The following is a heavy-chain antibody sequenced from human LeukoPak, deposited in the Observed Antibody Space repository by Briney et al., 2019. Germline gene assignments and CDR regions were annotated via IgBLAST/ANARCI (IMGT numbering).Heavy chain of an antibody. V-gene: IGHV4-59*01. D-gene: IGHD3-22*01. J-gene: IGHJ1*01. Sequence: SETLSLTCTVSGGSISSYYWSWIRQPPGKGLEWIGYIYYSGSTNYNPSLKSRVTISVATSKNQFSLRLSSVTAADTAVYYCARQRGYYFQHWGQGTLVTVSS. CDR1: GGSISSYY. CDR2: IYYSGST. CDR3: ARQRGYYFQH.